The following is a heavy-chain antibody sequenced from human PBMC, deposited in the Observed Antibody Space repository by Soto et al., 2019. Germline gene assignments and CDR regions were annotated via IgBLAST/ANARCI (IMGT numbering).Heavy chain of an antibody. Sequence: GSLRLSCAASGFTFSSYAMSWVRQAPGKGLEWVSIIGGSGATCYADSVKSRFTISRDNSENTLYLQMYTLRAEDTAKYYCAKFFVATGESSGWPWSFHYWGQGALVTVSS. CDR1: GFTFSSYA. V-gene: IGHV3-23*01. J-gene: IGHJ4*02. D-gene: IGHD6-25*01. CDR3: AKFFVATGESSGWPWSFHY. CDR2: IGGSGAT.